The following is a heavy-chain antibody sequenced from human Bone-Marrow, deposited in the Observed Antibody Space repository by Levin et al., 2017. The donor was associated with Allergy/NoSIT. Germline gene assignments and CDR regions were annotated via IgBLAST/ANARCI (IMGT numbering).Heavy chain of an antibody. J-gene: IGHJ4*02. Sequence: RSQTLSLTCAVSGGSFRKGGHSWSWIRQPPGKGLEWMGYIYYSGSTHYNSSLESRLTISVDRSKDQFSLNLRSVTAADTAVYFCARGPYDSSKQVGAEFDYWGQGTLVIVSS. CDR1: GGSFRKGGHS. V-gene: IGHV4-30-2*01. D-gene: IGHD3-22*01. CDR3: ARGPYDSSKQVGAEFDY. CDR2: IYYSGST.